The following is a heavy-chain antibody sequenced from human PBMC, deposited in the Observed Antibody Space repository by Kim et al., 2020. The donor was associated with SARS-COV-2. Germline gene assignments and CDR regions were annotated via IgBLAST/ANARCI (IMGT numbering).Heavy chain of an antibody. V-gene: IGHV5-51*01. CDR2: IYPGDSDT. Sequence: GESLKISCKGSGYSFTSYWIGWVRQMPGKGLEWMGIIYPGDSDTRYSPSFQGQVTISADKSISTAYLQWSSLKASDTAMYYCARLPVSAMVTWWFDPWGQGTLVTVSS. J-gene: IGHJ5*02. CDR3: ARLPVSAMVTWWFDP. D-gene: IGHD5-18*01. CDR1: GYSFTSYW.